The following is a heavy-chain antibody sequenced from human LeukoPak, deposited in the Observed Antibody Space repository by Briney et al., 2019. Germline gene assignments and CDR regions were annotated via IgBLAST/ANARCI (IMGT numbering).Heavy chain of an antibody. Sequence: GASVKVSCKASGGTLSSYAISWVRQAPGQGLEWMGRIIPILGIANYAQKFQGRVTITADKSTSTAYMELSSLRSEDTAVYYCARRFRGGLNNWFDPWGQGTLVTVSS. CDR2: IIPILGIA. D-gene: IGHD3-16*01. V-gene: IGHV1-69*04. CDR3: ARRFRGGLNNWFDP. J-gene: IGHJ5*02. CDR1: GGTLSSYA.